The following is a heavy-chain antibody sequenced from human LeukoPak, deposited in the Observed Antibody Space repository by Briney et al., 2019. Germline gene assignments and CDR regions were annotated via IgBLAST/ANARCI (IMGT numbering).Heavy chain of an antibody. CDR1: GYTLTELS. CDR2: FDPEDGET. V-gene: IGHV1-24*01. Sequence: ASVKVSCKVSGYTLTELSMHWVRQAPGKGLEWMGGFDPEDGETIYAQKFQGRVTVTEDTSTDTAYMELSSLRSEDTAVYYCATVFRYYGSGRPRRNNWFDPWGQGTLVTVSS. J-gene: IGHJ5*02. D-gene: IGHD3-10*01. CDR3: ATVFRYYGSGRPRRNNWFDP.